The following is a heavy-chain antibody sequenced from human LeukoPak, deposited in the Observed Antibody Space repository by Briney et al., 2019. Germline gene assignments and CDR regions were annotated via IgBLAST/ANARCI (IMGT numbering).Heavy chain of an antibody. J-gene: IGHJ5*02. Sequence: GGSLRLSCAASGFTFSNYAMHWVRQAPGKGLEWVAVISYDASNKYYSDSMKGRFSISRDNSKNTLYLQMNSLRLEDTAVYYCVRRGSPGNSRGWFDPWGQGTLVTVSS. V-gene: IGHV3-30*04. CDR3: VRRGSPGNSRGWFDP. D-gene: IGHD4-23*01. CDR2: ISYDASNK. CDR1: GFTFSNYA.